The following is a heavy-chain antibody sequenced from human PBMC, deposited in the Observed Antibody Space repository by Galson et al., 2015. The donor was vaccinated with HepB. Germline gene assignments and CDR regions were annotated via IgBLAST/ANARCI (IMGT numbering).Heavy chain of an antibody. CDR3: VTWSQTENY. V-gene: IGHV3-7*03. CDR1: GFTFSNYG. J-gene: IGHJ4*02. CDR2: MNEDGSDK. Sequence: SLRLSCAAFGFTFSNYGMHWVRQAPGKGLEWAAHMNEDGSDKYYVDSVKGRFAISRDNAQNAQYLQMNGLRAEDTAIYYCVTWSQTENYWGQGTLVTVSS.